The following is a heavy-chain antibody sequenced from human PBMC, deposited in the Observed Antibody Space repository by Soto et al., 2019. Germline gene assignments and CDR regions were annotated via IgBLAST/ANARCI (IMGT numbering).Heavy chain of an antibody. D-gene: IGHD3-9*01. CDR2: IYYSGST. Sequence: SETLSLTCTVSGGSISSSSYYWGWIRQPPGKGLEWIGSIYYSGSTYYNPSLKSRVTISVDTSKNQFSLKLSSVTAADTAVYYCASLVRGDLRYFDWFHDYWGQGTLVTVSS. CDR1: GGSISSSSYY. CDR3: ASLVRGDLRYFDWFHDY. V-gene: IGHV4-39*01. J-gene: IGHJ4*02.